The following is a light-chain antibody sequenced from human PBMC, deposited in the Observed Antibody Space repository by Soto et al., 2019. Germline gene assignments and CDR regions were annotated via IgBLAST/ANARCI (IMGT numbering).Light chain of an antibody. CDR1: SSDVGGYNY. CDR2: DVS. J-gene: IGLJ1*01. V-gene: IGLV2-14*03. CDR3: SSYRASSTTHYV. Sequence: QSVLTQPASLSGSPGQSITISCTGTSSDVGGYNYVSWYQQHPGKGPKLMIYDVSNRPSGVSNRFSGSKSGNTASLTISGLQAEDEADYYCSSYRASSTTHYVFGTGTKLTVL.